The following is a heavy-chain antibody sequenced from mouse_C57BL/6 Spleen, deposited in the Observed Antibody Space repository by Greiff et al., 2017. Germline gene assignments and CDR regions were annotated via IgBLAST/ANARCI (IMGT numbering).Heavy chain of an antibody. CDR3: TRVPTGTERGSWFAY. V-gene: IGHV5-9-1*02. Sequence: DVKLVESGEGLVKPGGSLKLSCAASGFTFSSYAMSWVRQTPEKRLEWVAYISSGGDYIYYADTVKGRFTISRDNARNTLYLQMSSLKSEDTAMYYCTRVPTGTERGSWFAYWGQGTLVTVSA. CDR2: ISSGGDYI. D-gene: IGHD4-1*02. J-gene: IGHJ3*01. CDR1: GFTFSSYA.